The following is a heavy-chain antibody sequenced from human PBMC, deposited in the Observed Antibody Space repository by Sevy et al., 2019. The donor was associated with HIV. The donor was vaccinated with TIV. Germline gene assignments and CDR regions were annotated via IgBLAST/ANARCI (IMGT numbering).Heavy chain of an antibody. CDR2: INYSGIT. CDR1: GASISSSGYY. Sequence: SETLSLTCTVSGASISSSGYYWGWIRQPPGKGLEWIESINYSGITFYNPSLKSRVTISADTSKNQFSLRLSSVTAADSSIYFCVGPKLTYINGWHYLDYWGQGTVVTVSS. V-gene: IGHV4-39*01. J-gene: IGHJ4*02. D-gene: IGHD6-19*01. CDR3: VGPKLTYINGWHYLDY.